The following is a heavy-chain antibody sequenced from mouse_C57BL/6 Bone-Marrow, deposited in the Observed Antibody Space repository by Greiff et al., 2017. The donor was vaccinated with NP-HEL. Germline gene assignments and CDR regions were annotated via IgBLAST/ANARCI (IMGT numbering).Heavy chain of an antibody. Sequence: EVQLQQSGPVLVKPGASVKMSCKASGYTFTDYYMNWVKQSHGKSLEWIGVINPYNGGTSYNQKFKGKATLTVDKSSSTAYMELNSLTSEDSAVYYCASRAFYGSSSWFAYWGQGTLVTVSA. CDR3: ASRAFYGSSSWFAY. J-gene: IGHJ3*01. CDR2: INPYNGGT. V-gene: IGHV1-19*01. D-gene: IGHD1-1*01. CDR1: GYTFTDYY.